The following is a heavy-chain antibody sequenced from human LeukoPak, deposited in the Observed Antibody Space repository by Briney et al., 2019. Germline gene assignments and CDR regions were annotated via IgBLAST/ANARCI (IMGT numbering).Heavy chain of an antibody. CDR3: AKESGKFDY. Sequence: GGSLKLSCAASGFTFRHFAMHWVRQAPGKGLEWVSLISADGGSTFSADSVKGRFSISRDNSKNSLYLQMNSLRSEDTAMYYCAKESGKFDYWGQGTLVAVSS. CDR2: ISADGGST. V-gene: IGHV3-43*02. J-gene: IGHJ4*02. CDR1: GFTFRHFA.